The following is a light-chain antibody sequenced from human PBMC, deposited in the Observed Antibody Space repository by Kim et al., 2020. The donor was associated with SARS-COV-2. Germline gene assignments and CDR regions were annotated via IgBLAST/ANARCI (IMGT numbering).Light chain of an antibody. CDR2: GAS. CDR3: QHYAGIPRT. V-gene: IGKV3-20*01. J-gene: IGKJ1*01. Sequence: SPGKSATLSCRSSQSITSGYLAWYQQKPGQAPGLLIYGASRRAPGIPDRFSGSGSGTDFSLTISRLEPEDFAVYYCQHYAGIPRTFGQGTKVDIK. CDR1: QSITSGY.